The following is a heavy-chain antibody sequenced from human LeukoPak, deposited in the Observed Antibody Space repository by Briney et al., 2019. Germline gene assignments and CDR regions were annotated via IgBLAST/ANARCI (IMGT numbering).Heavy chain of an antibody. J-gene: IGHJ4*02. V-gene: IGHV1-2*02. CDR3: ARDRGSLVEMATGAFYYFDY. D-gene: IGHD5-24*01. CDR2: INPNSGGT. Sequence: ASVKVSCKASGYTFTGYYMHWVRQAPGRGLEWMGWINPNSGGTNYAQKFQGRVTMTRDTSISTAYMELSRLRSDDTAVYYCARDRGSLVEMATGAFYYFDYWGQGTLVTVSS. CDR1: GYTFTGYY.